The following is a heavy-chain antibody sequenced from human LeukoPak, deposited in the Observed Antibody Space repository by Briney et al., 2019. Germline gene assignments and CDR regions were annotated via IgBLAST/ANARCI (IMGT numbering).Heavy chain of an antibody. Sequence: GGSLRLSCAASGFTFSNTWMSWVRQAPGKGLEWVGRIKSKSDGETTDYPAPVKGRFTMSRDDSKNTLYLQMNSLKTEDTAVYYCTTESQGGATVVKNGFDYSGQGTLVTVSS. CDR3: TTESQGGATVVKNGFDY. D-gene: IGHD4-23*01. CDR1: GFTFSNTW. J-gene: IGHJ4*02. V-gene: IGHV3-15*01. CDR2: IKSKSDGETT.